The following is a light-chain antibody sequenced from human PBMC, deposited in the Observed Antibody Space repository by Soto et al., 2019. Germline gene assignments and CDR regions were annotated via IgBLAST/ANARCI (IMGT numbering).Light chain of an antibody. V-gene: IGKV3-20*01. J-gene: IGKJ4*01. CDR3: QQYATAPLT. CDR1: QSVAKNY. CDR2: GAS. Sequence: EIVLTQAPGTLSLSPGERATISCRASQSVAKNYLAWYQQKPGQAPRLLIHGASSRATGIPDRFSGSGSGTDFTLTISRLEPEDCALFYCQQYATAPLTFGGGTKLELK.